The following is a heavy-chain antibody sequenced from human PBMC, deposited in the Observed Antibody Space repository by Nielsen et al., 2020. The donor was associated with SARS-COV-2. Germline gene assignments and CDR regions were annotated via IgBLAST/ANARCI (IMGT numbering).Heavy chain of an antibody. CDR1: GFTFSSYS. J-gene: IGHJ4*02. D-gene: IGHD3-10*01. CDR3: ARGMQLWFGEEGYYFDY. Sequence: GGSLRLSCAASGFTFSSYSMNWVRQAPGKGLEWVSYISSSSSTIYYADSVKGRFTISRDNAKNSLYLQMNSLRDEDTAVYYCARGMQLWFGEEGYYFDYWGQGTLVTVSS. CDR2: ISSSSSTI. V-gene: IGHV3-48*02.